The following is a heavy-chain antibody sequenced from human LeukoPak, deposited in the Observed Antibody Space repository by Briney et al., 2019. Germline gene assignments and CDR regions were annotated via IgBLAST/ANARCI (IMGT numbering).Heavy chain of an antibody. J-gene: IGHJ4*02. Sequence: SVKVSCKASGGTFSSYAISWVRQAPGQGLEWMGGIIPIFGTANYAQKFQGRVTITADESTSTAYMGLSSLRSEDTAVYYCARYVLTRYYFDYWGQGTLVTVSS. CDR3: ARYVLTRYYFDY. CDR1: GGTFSSYA. D-gene: IGHD3-16*01. CDR2: IIPIFGTA. V-gene: IGHV1-69*13.